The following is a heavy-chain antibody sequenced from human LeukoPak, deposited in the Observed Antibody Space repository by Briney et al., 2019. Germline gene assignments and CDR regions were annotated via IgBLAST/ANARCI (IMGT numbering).Heavy chain of an antibody. D-gene: IGHD1-14*01. V-gene: IGHV4-34*01. CDR1: GGSFSGYY. CDR3: ARGRRKFDY. J-gene: IGHJ4*02. Sequence: SETLSLTCAVYGGSFSGYYWSWIRKPPGMGLEWIGEINHSGSTNYNPSLKSRVTISVDTSKNQFSLKLSSVTAADTAVYYCARGRRKFDYWGQGTLVTVSS. CDR2: INHSGST.